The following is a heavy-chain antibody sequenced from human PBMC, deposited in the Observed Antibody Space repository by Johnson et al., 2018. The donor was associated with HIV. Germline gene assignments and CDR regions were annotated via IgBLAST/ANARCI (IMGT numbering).Heavy chain of an antibody. J-gene: IGHJ3*02. CDR2: IYSGGST. Sequence: VQLVESGGGVVRPGGSLRLSCVASGFTFDDYGMSWVRQAPGKGLEWVSVIYSGGSTYYADSVKCRFTISRDNYKNTLYLQMTSLRAEDTAVYYCASLYDSSAYYYKRGAFDIWGQGTMVTVSS. V-gene: IGHV3-66*01. D-gene: IGHD3-22*01. CDR1: GFTFDDYG. CDR3: ASLYDSSAYYYKRGAFDI.